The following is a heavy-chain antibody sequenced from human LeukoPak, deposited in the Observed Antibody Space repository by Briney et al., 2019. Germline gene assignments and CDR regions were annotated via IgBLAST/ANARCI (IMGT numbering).Heavy chain of an antibody. V-gene: IGHV1-18*01. CDR1: GYTFTSYG. D-gene: IGHD2-2*01. J-gene: IGHJ6*03. CDR3: AGVPAATNYYYYYMDV. Sequence: ASVKVSCKASGYTFTSYGISWVRQAPGQGLEWMGWISAYNGNTNYAQKLQGRVTITTDESTSTAYMELSSLRSEDTAVYYCAGVPAATNYYYYYMDVWGKGTTVTVSS. CDR2: ISAYNGNT.